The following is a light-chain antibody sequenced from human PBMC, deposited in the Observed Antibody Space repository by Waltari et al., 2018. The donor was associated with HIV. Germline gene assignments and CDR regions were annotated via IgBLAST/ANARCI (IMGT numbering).Light chain of an antibody. V-gene: IGKV1-39*01. Sequence: DIQMTQSPSSLAASVGDSVTITCRASQSISTFLNWYQHKPGKAPRLLIYGASTLQIGVPSRFSGSGSWTDFSLTISSLQPEDFATYYCQQSYSSLALSFGGGTQVDI. CDR3: QQSYSSLALS. CDR1: QSISTF. J-gene: IGKJ4*01. CDR2: GAS.